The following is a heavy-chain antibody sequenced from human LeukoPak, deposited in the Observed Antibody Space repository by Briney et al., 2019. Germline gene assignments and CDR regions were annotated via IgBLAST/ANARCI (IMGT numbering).Heavy chain of an antibody. CDR1: GFTFSSYW. CDR3: ARRGQKYYFDY. V-gene: IGHV3-74*01. CDR2: INSDGSST. D-gene: IGHD3-10*01. Sequence: GGSLRLSCAASGFTFSSYWMHWVRQAPGKGLVWVSRINSDGSSTIYADSVKGRFTISRDNAKNTLYLQMNSLRAEDTAVYYCARRGQKYYFDYWGQGTLVTVSS. J-gene: IGHJ4*02.